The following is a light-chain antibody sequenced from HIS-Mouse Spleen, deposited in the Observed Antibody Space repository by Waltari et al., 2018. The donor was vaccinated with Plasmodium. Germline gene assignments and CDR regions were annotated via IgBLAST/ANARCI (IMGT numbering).Light chain of an antibody. CDR2: QDS. CDR3: QAWDSSTVV. J-gene: IGLJ2*01. CDR1: KLGDKY. V-gene: IGLV3-1*01. Sequence: SYELTQPPSVSVSPGQPASIPCSGDKLGDKYACWSQQKPGQSPVLVISQDSKRPSGIPERFSGSNSGNTATLTISGTQAMDEADYYCQAWDSSTVVFGGGTKLTVL.